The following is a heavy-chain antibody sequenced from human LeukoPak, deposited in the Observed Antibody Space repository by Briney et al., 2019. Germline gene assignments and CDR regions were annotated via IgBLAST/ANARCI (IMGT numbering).Heavy chain of an antibody. CDR2: IHTSGST. V-gene: IGHV4-4*09. D-gene: IGHD2-15*01. J-gene: IGHJ4*02. CDR1: GDFSSFYY. CDR3: ARPGQSSWWVYFNY. Sequence: SETLSLTCTVSGDFSSFYYWIWIRQPPGKGLEWIGNIHTSGSTDYNPSLKSRVTMSLDTSKNQFSLRLSSVTAADTAVYYCARPGQSSWWVYFNYWGQGTLVTVSS.